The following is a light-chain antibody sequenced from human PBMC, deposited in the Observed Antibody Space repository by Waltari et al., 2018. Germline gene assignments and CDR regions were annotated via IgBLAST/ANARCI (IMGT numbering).Light chain of an antibody. V-gene: IGKV1-33*01. CDR1: QDISNY. Sequence: DIQMTPSPSSLSASVGDRVTITCQASQDISNYLNWDQKKPGKAPKLLIYDASNLETGVPSRFSGSGSGTDFTFTISSLQPEDIATYYCQQYDNLPFTFGPGTKVDIK. CDR2: DAS. J-gene: IGKJ3*01. CDR3: QQYDNLPFT.